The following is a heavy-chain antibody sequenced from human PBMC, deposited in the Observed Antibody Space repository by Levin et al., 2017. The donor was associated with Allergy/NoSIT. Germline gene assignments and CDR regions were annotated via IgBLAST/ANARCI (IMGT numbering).Heavy chain of an antibody. J-gene: IGHJ3*02. CDR1: GFTFDDYA. CDR3: ARDNIELPDAFDI. CDR2: ISWNSGSI. D-gene: IGHD1-26*01. V-gene: IGHV3-9*01. Sequence: PGGSLRLSCAASGFTFDDYAMHWVRQAPGKGLEWVSGISWNSGSISYADSVKGRFTISRDNAKNSLYLQMNSLRTEATALYSCARDNIELPDAFDIWGQGTMVIVSS.